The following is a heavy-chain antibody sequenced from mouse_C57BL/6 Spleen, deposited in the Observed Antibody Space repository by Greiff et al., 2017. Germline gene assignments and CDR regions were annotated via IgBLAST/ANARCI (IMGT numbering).Heavy chain of an antibody. CDR3: ARSDYDYDYWYFDV. Sequence: VQLQQSGPELVKPGASVKIPCKASGYTFTDYNMDWVKQSHGKSLEWIGDINPNNGGTIYNQKFKGKATLTVGKSSSTAYMELRSLTSEDTAVSYCARSDYDYDYWYFDVWGTGTTVTVSS. CDR1: GYTFTDYN. J-gene: IGHJ1*03. D-gene: IGHD2-4*01. CDR2: INPNNGGT. V-gene: IGHV1-18*01.